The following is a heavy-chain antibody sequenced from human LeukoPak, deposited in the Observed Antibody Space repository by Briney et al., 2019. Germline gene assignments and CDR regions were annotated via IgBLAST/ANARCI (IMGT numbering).Heavy chain of an antibody. CDR1: GGSFSGYY. V-gene: IGHV4-34*01. CDR2: INHSGST. J-gene: IGHJ4*02. Sequence: PSETLSLTCAVYGGSFSGYYWSWIRQPPGKGLEWIGEINHSGSTNYNPSPKSRVTISVDTSKNQFSLKLSSVTAADTAVYYCARVVPLGSGYFIYFDYWGQGTLVTVSS. CDR3: ARVVPLGSGYFIYFDY. D-gene: IGHD3-22*01.